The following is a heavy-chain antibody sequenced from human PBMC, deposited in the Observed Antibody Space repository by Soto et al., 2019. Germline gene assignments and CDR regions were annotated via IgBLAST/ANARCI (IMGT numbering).Heavy chain of an antibody. V-gene: IGHV3-33*01. J-gene: IGHJ4*02. Sequence: GGSLRLSCAASGFSFSTYGMHWVRQAPGKGLEWVAVIWNDGKEKYYAESVKGRFTISRDNAKNSLYLQMNSLRDEDTAVYFCARDPDGIMDFDYWGQGTQVTVSS. CDR3: ARDPDGIMDFDY. D-gene: IGHD3-16*01. CDR1: GFSFSTYG. CDR2: IWNDGKEK.